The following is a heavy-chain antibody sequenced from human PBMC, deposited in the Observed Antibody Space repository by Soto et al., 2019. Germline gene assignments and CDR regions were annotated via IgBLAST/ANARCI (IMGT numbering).Heavy chain of an antibody. CDR3: ARDKITGLFNY. CDR1: GGSISSGDYY. CDR2: IYYSGST. Sequence: SETLSLTCTVSGGSISSGDYYWSWIRQPPGKGLEWIGYIYYSGSTYYNPSLKSRVTISVDTSKNQFSLKLSSVTAADTAVYYCARDKITGLFNYWGQGTLVTVSS. V-gene: IGHV4-30-4*01. D-gene: IGHD2-8*02. J-gene: IGHJ4*02.